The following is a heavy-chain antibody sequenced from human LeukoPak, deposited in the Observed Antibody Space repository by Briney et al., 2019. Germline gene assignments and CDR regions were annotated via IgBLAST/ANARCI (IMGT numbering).Heavy chain of an antibody. V-gene: IGHV1-2*02. Sequence: ASVKVSCKASRYTFSGYYIHWVRQAPGQGLEWMGWTNPNSGATNYAQKFQGRVTMTRDTSITTAYMELSRLTSDDTAVYYCARVGLYGSGSYLVYRGQGTLVTVSS. CDR3: ARVGLYGSGSYLVY. D-gene: IGHD3-10*01. J-gene: IGHJ4*02. CDR2: TNPNSGAT. CDR1: RYTFSGYY.